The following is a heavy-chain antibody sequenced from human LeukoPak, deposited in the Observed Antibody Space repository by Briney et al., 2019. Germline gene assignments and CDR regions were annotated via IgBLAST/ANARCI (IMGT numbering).Heavy chain of an antibody. D-gene: IGHD3-9*01. CDR3: AKSVRYFDFDY. Sequence: GGSLRLSCAASGFTFSSYSMQWVRQAPGKGLEWVAVISYDGSHKYYVDSVKGRFTISRDNSKNTLYLQMNSLRAEDTAVYYCAKSVRYFDFDYWGQGTLVTVSS. V-gene: IGHV3-30*18. CDR1: GFTFSSYS. J-gene: IGHJ4*02. CDR2: ISYDGSHK.